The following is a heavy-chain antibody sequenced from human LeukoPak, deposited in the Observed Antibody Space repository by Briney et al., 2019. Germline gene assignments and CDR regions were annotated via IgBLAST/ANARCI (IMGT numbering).Heavy chain of an antibody. J-gene: IGHJ4*02. Sequence: PGGSLRLSCAASGFTFSSYSMNWVRQAPGKGLEWVSFISGSSSYIYYADSVKGRFTISRDNAKNSLYLQMNSLRAEDTAVYYCARDSAEGIAVAGPGYWGQGTLVTVSS. CDR2: ISGSSSYI. CDR1: GFTFSSYS. D-gene: IGHD6-19*01. CDR3: ARDSAEGIAVAGPGY. V-gene: IGHV3-21*01.